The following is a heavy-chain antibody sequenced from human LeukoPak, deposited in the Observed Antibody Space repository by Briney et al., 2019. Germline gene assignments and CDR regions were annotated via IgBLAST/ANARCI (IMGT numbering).Heavy chain of an antibody. Sequence: ASVKVSCKASGYTFTSYGISWVRQAPGQGREWMGWISAYNGNTNYAQKLQGRVTMTTDTSTSTAYMELSSLRSEDTAVYYCARAVINFYYYYYMDVWGKGTTVTVSS. V-gene: IGHV1-18*01. CDR3: ARAVINFYYYYYMDV. J-gene: IGHJ6*03. CDR1: GYTFTSYG. D-gene: IGHD2/OR15-2a*01. CDR2: ISAYNGNT.